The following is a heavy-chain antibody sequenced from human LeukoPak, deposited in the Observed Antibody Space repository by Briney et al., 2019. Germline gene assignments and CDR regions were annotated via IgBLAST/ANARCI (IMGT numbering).Heavy chain of an antibody. CDR2: INPDSGDT. J-gene: IGHJ4*02. Sequence: ASVKLSCKASGYSFTADYIHWVRQAPGQGLEWMGWINPDSGDTNYAQKFKGRVTMTRDTPSGAAYMDLSRLQFDGSAVYFCARGAEYGAYDLLDSWGQGTLVTVSS. CDR1: GYSFTADY. D-gene: IGHD4-17*01. V-gene: IGHV1-2*02. CDR3: ARGAEYGAYDLLDS.